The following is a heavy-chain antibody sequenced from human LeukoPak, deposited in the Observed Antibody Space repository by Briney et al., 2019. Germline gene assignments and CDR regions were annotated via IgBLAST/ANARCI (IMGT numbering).Heavy chain of an antibody. V-gene: IGHV4-39*07. J-gene: IGHJ4*02. D-gene: IGHD4-23*01. Sequence: PSETLSLTCTVSGGSISSSSYYWGWIRQPPGKGLEWIGSIYYSGSTYYNPSLKSRVTISVDTSKNQFSLKLSSVTAADTAVYYCARATPGDYGGNSNFDYWGQGTLVTVSS. CDR1: GGSISSSSYY. CDR3: ARATPGDYGGNSNFDY. CDR2: IYYSGST.